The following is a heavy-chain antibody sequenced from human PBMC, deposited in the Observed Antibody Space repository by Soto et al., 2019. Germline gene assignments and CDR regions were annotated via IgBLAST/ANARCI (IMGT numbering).Heavy chain of an antibody. CDR3: AKNSYGDSWNFGMDV. Sequence: GGSLRLSCAASGFTFSGYAMTWVRHAPGKGLEWVSTIISGGGSTYYGDSVKGRFTISRDNSKNTLYLQMTSLRAEDTAVYYCAKNSYGDSWNFGMDVWGQGTAVTVSS. V-gene: IGHV3-23*01. J-gene: IGHJ6*02. D-gene: IGHD4-17*01. CDR1: GFTFSGYA. CDR2: IISGGGST.